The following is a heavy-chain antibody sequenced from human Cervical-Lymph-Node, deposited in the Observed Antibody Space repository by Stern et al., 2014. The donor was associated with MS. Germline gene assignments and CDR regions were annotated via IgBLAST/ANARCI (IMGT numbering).Heavy chain of an antibody. Sequence: QVQLQESGPGLVKASETLSLTCTVSGGSISTYYWTWIRQPPGKGLEWIGAISYSGCTTYNPSLKSRVTLSVDTSKNQFSLKLSSVTAADTAVYYCARRDYYDTSTYYDDAFDIWGQGTMVTVSS. D-gene: IGHD3-22*01. CDR2: ISYSGCT. CDR1: GGSISTYY. CDR3: ARRDYYDTSTYYDDAFDI. J-gene: IGHJ3*02. V-gene: IGHV4-59*01.